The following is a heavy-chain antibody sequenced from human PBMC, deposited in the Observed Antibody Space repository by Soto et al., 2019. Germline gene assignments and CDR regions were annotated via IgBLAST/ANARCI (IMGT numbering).Heavy chain of an antibody. CDR3: ARERLTGTTTFYYYYGMDV. CDR2: IIPIFGTA. D-gene: IGHD1-7*01. CDR1: GGTFSSYA. J-gene: IGHJ6*02. Sequence: QVQLVQSGAEVKKPGSSVTVSCKASGGTFSSYAISWVRQAPGQGLEWMGGIIPIFGTANYAQKFQGRVTITADESTSTAYMELSSLRSEDTAVYYCARERLTGTTTFYYYYGMDVWGQGTTVTVSS. V-gene: IGHV1-69*01.